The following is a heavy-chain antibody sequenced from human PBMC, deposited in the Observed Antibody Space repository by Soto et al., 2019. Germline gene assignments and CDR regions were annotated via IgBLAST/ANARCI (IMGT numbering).Heavy chain of an antibody. CDR2: ISGSGGTT. D-gene: IGHD3-3*01. Sequence: GGSLRLSCAASGFTFSSYAMSWVRQAPGKGLEWVSGISGSGGTTYYADSVKGRFSISRDNSKNTLYLQMNSLRAEDTALYYCAKERGYYGDAFDIWGQGTMVTVSS. CDR1: GFTFSSYA. CDR3: AKERGYYGDAFDI. J-gene: IGHJ3*02. V-gene: IGHV3-23*01.